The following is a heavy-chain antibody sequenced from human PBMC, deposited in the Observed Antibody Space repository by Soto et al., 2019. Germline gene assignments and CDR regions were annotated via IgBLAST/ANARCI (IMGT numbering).Heavy chain of an antibody. CDR3: ARPGYSSSWFSSWFDP. CDR1: GGTFSSYA. J-gene: IGHJ5*02. D-gene: IGHD6-13*01. V-gene: IGHV1-69*06. CDR2: IIPIFGTA. Sequence: ASVRVSCKASGGTFSSYAISWVRQAPGQGLEWMGGIIPIFGTANYAQKFQGRVTITADKSTSTAYMELSSLRSEDTAVYYCARPGYSSSWFSSWFDPWGQGTLVTVSS.